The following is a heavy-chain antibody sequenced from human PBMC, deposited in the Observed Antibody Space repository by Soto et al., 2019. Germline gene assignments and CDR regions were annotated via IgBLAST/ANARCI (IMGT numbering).Heavy chain of an antibody. D-gene: IGHD3-3*01. CDR3: ARGSVTSDFWSGYSPARGWFDP. V-gene: IGHV4-34*01. CDR2: INHSGST. J-gene: IGHJ5*02. Sequence: PSETLSLTCAVYGGSFSGYYWSWIRQPPGKGLEWIGEINHSGSTNYNPSLKSRVTISVDTSKNQFSLKLSSVTAADTAVYYCARGSVTSDFWSGYSPARGWFDPWGQGTLVTVSS. CDR1: GGSFSGYY.